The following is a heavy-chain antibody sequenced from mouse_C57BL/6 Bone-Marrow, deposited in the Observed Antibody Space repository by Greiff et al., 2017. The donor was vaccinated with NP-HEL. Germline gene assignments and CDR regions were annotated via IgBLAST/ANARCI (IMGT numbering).Heavy chain of an antibody. CDR2: VYPYNGGT. V-gene: IGHV1-36*01. Sequence: DVQLQESGPVLVKPGPSVKISCKASGFTFTDYYMHWVKQSHGKSLEWIGLVYPYNGGTSYNQKFKGKATLTVDTSSSTAYMELNSLTSEDSAVYYCAREYYGSSSWFAYWGQGTLVTVSA. J-gene: IGHJ3*01. D-gene: IGHD1-1*01. CDR3: AREYYGSSSWFAY. CDR1: GFTFTDYY.